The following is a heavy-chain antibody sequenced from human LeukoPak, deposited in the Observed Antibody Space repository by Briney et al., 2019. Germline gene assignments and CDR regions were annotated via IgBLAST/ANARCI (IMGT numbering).Heavy chain of an antibody. CDR3: VRDRAYAFDI. CDR2: IKQDGSEK. Sequence: GGSLRLSCAASGFTFSSYWMSWVRQAPGKGLEWVANIKQDGSEKYYVDSVKGRFTISRDNAKNLLYLQMNSLRAEDTAVYFCVRDRAYAFDIWGQGTMVTVSS. V-gene: IGHV3-7*01. J-gene: IGHJ3*02. CDR1: GFTFSSYW.